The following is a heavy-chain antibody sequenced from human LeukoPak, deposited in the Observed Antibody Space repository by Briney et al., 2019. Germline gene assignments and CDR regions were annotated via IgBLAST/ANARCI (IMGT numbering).Heavy chain of an antibody. CDR2: IYYSGST. V-gene: IGHV4-31*03. D-gene: IGHD4/OR15-4a*01. Sequence: PLETLSLTCTVSGGSISSGGYYWSWIRQHPGKGLEWIGYIYYSGSTYYNPSLKSRVTISVDTSKNQFSLKLASVSAADTAVYYCARGGTQLTFPVWGQGTLVTVSS. CDR1: GGSISSGGYY. CDR3: ARGGTQLTFPV. J-gene: IGHJ4*02.